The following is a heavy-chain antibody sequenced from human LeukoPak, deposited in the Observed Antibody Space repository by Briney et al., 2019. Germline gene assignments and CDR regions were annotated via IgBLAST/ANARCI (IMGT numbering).Heavy chain of an antibody. D-gene: IGHD4-23*01. V-gene: IGHV3-53*01. CDR3: ARRAGGYSHPYDY. CDR1: GFTFSNYW. CDR2: IYSGGTT. J-gene: IGHJ4*02. Sequence: GGSLRLSCAASGFTFSNYWMHWVRQAPGKGLEWVSLIYSGGTTYYADSVKGRFTISRDNSKNTLYLQMNSLRAEDTAVYYCARRAGGYSHPYDYWGQGILVTVSS.